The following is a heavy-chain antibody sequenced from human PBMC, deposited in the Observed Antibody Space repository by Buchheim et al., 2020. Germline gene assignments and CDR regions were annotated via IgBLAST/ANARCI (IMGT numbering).Heavy chain of an antibody. V-gene: IGHV3-23*01. J-gene: IGHJ4*02. CDR2: VSGSGGRT. D-gene: IGHD1-26*01. CDR1: GFTFGSYD. CDR3: AKGIVGTSLSDY. Sequence: EVQLLESGGGLVQPGGSLRLSCAASGFTFGSYDMTWVRQAPGKGLEWVSTVSGSGGRTYYADSVRGRVTIPRDNSKNKLYLQMNRLRAEDTAVYYCAKGIVGTSLSDYWGQGTL.